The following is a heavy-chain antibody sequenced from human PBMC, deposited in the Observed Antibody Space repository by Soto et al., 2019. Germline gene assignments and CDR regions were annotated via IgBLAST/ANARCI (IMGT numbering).Heavy chain of an antibody. D-gene: IGHD1-26*01. J-gene: IGHJ4*02. CDR3: TRIGWSYSFGY. Sequence: EVQLVESGGGLVQPGESLKLSCAASGFTLSGSAVHWVRQASGKGLEWVGRIRSKTHNYATDYIASVKGRFTMSRDDSNKTAYLQMNGLKTDDTAVYYFTRIGWSYSFGYWGQGTLVTVSS. CDR1: GFTLSGSA. V-gene: IGHV3-73*02. CDR2: IRSKTHNYAT.